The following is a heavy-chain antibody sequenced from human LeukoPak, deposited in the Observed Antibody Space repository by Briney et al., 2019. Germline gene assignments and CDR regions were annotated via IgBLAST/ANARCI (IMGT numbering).Heavy chain of an antibody. CDR1: GYTFTDYY. J-gene: IGHJ1*01. CDR3: ARGDIYGDYVW. Sequence: ASVKVSCKASGYTFTDYYIHWVRQAPGKGFEWMGWINPYSGGAKNTQKFQGRVTMTRDTSTGTAYMDLSRLTFDDTAFYYCARGDIYGDYVWWGQGTLVTVSS. V-gene: IGHV1-2*02. CDR2: INPYSGGA. D-gene: IGHD4-17*01.